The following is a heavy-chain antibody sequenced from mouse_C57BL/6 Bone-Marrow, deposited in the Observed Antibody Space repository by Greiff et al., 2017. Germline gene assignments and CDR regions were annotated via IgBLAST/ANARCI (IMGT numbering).Heavy chain of an antibody. CDR3: AIIYDDSYYYAMDY. Sequence: EVQLVESGGGLVKPGGSLQLSCAASGFTFSDYGMHWVRQAPEKGLEWVAYISSGSSTIYYADTVKGRFTISRDNAKNTLFLQMTSLRSEDTAMYYCAIIYDDSYYYAMDYWGQGTSVTVSS. D-gene: IGHD2-3*01. V-gene: IGHV5-17*01. CDR2: ISSGSSTI. CDR1: GFTFSDYG. J-gene: IGHJ4*01.